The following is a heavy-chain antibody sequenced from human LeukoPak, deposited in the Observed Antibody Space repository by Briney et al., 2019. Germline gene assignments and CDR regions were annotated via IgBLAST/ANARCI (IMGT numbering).Heavy chain of an antibody. V-gene: IGHV3-66*02. J-gene: IGHJ4*02. CDR3: AGGATVVTLNY. Sequence: PGGSLRLSCATSAFTVRSNDMRWVRQAPGKGLEWVSVVYTSGSVSYADSVKGRFTISRDNSTNTLNLQMNSLRTADTAVYYCAGGATVVTLNYWGQGTLVTVSS. D-gene: IGHD4-23*01. CDR2: VYTSGSV. CDR1: AFTVRSND.